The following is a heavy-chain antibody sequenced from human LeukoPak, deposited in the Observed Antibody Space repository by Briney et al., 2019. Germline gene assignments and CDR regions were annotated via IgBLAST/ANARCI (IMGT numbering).Heavy chain of an antibody. CDR3: AIDYDELRFDY. CDR2: INHSGST. J-gene: IGHJ4*02. Sequence: SETLSLTCAVYGGSFSGYYWSWIRQPPGKGLEWIGEINHSGSTNYNPSLKSRVTISVDTSKNQFSLKLSSVTAADTAVYYCAIDYDELRFDYWGQGTLVTVSS. V-gene: IGHV4-34*01. CDR1: GGSFSGYY. D-gene: IGHD3-3*01.